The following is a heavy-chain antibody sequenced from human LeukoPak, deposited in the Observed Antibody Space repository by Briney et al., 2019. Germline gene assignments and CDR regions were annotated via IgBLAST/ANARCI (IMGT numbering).Heavy chain of an antibody. CDR3: ARSQQMADYFDY. J-gene: IGHJ4*02. CDR2: ISYDGSNK. CDR1: GFTFSSYA. Sequence: GGSLRLSCAASGFTFSSYAMHWVRQAPGEGLEWVAVISYDGSNKYYADSVKGRFTISRDNSKNTLYLQMNSLRAEDTAVYYCARSQQMADYFDYWGQGTLVTVSS. D-gene: IGHD6-13*01. V-gene: IGHV3-30-3*01.